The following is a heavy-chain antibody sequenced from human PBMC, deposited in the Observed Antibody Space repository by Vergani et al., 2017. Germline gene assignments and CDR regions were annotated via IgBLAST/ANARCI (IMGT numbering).Heavy chain of an antibody. CDR3: ARAMTTVTTDYYYYGMDV. CDR2: ISGSGGST. V-gene: IGHV3-23*01. Sequence: EVQLLESGGGLVQPGGSLRLSCAASGFTFSSYAMSWVRQAPGKGLEWVSAISGSGGSTYYADSVKGRFTIARDNSKNTLDLQMNSLRAEDTAVYYGARAMTTVTTDYYYYGMDVWGQGTTVTVSS. D-gene: IGHD4-17*01. J-gene: IGHJ6*02. CDR1: GFTFSSYA.